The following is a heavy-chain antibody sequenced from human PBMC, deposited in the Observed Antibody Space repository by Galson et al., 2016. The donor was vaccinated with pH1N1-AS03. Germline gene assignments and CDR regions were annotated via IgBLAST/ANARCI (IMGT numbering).Heavy chain of an antibody. CDR3: ARRVYGDYVDWFDP. J-gene: IGHJ5*02. D-gene: IGHD4-17*01. Sequence: ETLSLTCSVSGGSIISNNYYWGWIRQPPGKGLEWIGSMHHSGAAHYNPPLKSRVSISVDTSKNQFSLKLSSVTAGDTALYYCARRVYGDYVDWFDPWGQGTLVTVSS. CDR2: MHHSGAA. V-gene: IGHV4-39*01. CDR1: GGSIISNNYY.